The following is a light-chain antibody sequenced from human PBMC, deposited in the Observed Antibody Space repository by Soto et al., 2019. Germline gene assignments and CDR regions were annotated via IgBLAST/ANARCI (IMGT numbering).Light chain of an antibody. CDR2: DVT. CDR1: DTDVGSYNY. V-gene: IGLV2-11*01. CDR3: CSYGGSYAPYV. J-gene: IGLJ1*01. Sequence: QSALTQPRSVSGSPGQSVSISCSGTDTDVGSYNYVSWYQQYPDEAPKRISYDVTKRPSGVPDRFSGAKSGNTASLTISGLHAEDEAYYYCCSYGGSYAPYVFGPGTKVTVL.